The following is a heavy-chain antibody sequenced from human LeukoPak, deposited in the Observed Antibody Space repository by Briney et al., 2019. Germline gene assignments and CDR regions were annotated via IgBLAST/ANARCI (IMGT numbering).Heavy chain of an antibody. Sequence: SQTLSLTCALSGDSVSSNSAAWNWIRQSPSRGLGWLGRTYYRSKWYNDYAVSVKSRITINPDTSKNQFSLQLNSVTPEDTAVYYCARVAFWGELLGHDAFDIWGQGTMVTVSS. CDR2: TYYRSKWYN. D-gene: IGHD1-26*01. J-gene: IGHJ3*02. CDR3: ARVAFWGELLGHDAFDI. CDR1: GDSVSSNSAA. V-gene: IGHV6-1*01.